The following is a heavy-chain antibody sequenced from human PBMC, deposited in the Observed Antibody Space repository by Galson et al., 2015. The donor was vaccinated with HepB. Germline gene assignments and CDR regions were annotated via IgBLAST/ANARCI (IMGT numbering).Heavy chain of an antibody. CDR2: INPSGGSA. CDR1: GYTFTSYH. D-gene: IGHD2-2*01. Sequence: SVKVSCKASGYTFTSYHIHWVRQAPGQGLEWMGIINPSGGSATYAQKFQGRVTMTRDTSTSTVYMELSSLRSEDAALYYCARDGCSTTRCRGGGNWFDPWGQGTLVTVSP. J-gene: IGHJ5*02. CDR3: ARDGCSTTRCRGGGNWFDP. V-gene: IGHV1-46*01.